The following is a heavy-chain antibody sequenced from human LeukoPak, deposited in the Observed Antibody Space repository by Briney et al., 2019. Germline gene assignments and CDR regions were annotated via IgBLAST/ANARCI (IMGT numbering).Heavy chain of an antibody. CDR2: IYHTGSA. CDR1: GYSISRGYF. V-gene: IGHV4-38-2*01. CDR3: ARASWIITSAIDY. Sequence: SETLSLTCGVSGYSISRGYFWAWVRHSPGKGLEWIAAIYHTGSAYYNPSLESRVTISADTSKNEFSLNLKSVTAADTAVYFCARASWIITSAIDYWGQGTLVTVSS. J-gene: IGHJ4*02. D-gene: IGHD1-20*01.